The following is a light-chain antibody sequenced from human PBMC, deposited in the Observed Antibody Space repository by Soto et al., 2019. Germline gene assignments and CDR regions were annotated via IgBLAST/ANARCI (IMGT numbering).Light chain of an antibody. CDR3: TLYNNWPWT. Sequence: MSRSRATLYLYTGERANSSGRASQSSSSNLAWYQQKRGQAPRLLIYAASTRATGIPARFSGSGSGTEFTLTIISLQSEDFAVCYCTLYNNWPWTFGQGTKEDI. J-gene: IGKJ1*01. CDR1: QSSSSN. CDR2: AAS. V-gene: IGKV3-15*01.